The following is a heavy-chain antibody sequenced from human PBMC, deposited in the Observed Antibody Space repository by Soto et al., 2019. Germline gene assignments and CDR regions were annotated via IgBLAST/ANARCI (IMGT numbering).Heavy chain of an antibody. CDR3: ATQMSSYDILTGYYPD. J-gene: IGHJ4*02. Sequence: SEPMSLTCTVAGGSIGSISYYWGWIRQPPEKGLEWIGSIYYSGSTYYNPSLKSRVTISVDTSKNQFSLKLSSVTAADTAVYYCATQMSSYDILTGYYPDWGQGTLVSVSS. D-gene: IGHD3-9*01. CDR1: GGSIGSISYY. V-gene: IGHV4-39*01. CDR2: IYYSGST.